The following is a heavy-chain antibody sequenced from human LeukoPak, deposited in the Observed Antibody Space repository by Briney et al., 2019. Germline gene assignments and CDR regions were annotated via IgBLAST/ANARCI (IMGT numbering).Heavy chain of an antibody. CDR3: ARVGLYYYDSSGYFAFDI. V-gene: IGHV4-59*13. CDR1: GGSISSYY. D-gene: IGHD3-22*01. J-gene: IGHJ3*02. CDR2: IYYSGST. Sequence: SETLSLTCTVSGGSISSYYWSWVRQPPGKGLEWVGYIYYSGSTNYNPSLKSRVTISVDTSKNQFSLKLSSATAADTAVYYCARVGLYYYDSSGYFAFDIWGQGTMVTVSS.